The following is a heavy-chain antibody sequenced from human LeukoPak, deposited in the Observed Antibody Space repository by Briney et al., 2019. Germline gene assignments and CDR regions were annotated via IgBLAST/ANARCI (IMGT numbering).Heavy chain of an antibody. CDR2: ISGSGGST. J-gene: IGHJ4*02. CDR1: GFTFSSYA. V-gene: IGHV3-23*01. D-gene: IGHD5-12*01. CDR3: AKAPYSGYDALFDY. Sequence: GGPLRLSCAASGFTFSSYAMSWVRQAPGKGLEWVSAISGSGGSTDYADSVKGRFTISRDNSKNTLYLQMNSLRAEDTAVYYCAKAPYSGYDALFDYWGQGTLVTVSS.